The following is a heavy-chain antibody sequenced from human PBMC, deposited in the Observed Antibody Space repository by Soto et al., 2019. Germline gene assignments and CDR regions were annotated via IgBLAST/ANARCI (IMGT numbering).Heavy chain of an antibody. V-gene: IGHV1-46*01. D-gene: IGHD3-10*01. CDR2: INPSGGST. Sequence: ASVEVSCKASGYTLTSYYIHWVRQAPGKGLEWMGIINPSGGSTSYAQKFQGRVTMTRDTSTSTVYMELSSLRSEDTAVYYCARRAVPRLDYWGQGSLLTPST. CDR1: GYTLTSYY. J-gene: IGHJ4*02. CDR3: ARRAVPRLDY.